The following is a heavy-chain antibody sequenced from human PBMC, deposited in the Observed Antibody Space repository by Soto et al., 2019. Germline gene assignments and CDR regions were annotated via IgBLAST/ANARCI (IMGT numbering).Heavy chain of an antibody. D-gene: IGHD6-13*01. Sequence: EVQLLESRGGLVQPGGSLRLSCAASGFTFSSYAMSWVRQAPGKGLEWVSAISGSGGSTYYADSVKGRFTISRDNSKNTLYLQMNSLRAEDTAVYYCAKDRLSSSWLFWFDPWGQGTLVTVSS. CDR3: AKDRLSSSWLFWFDP. CDR2: ISGSGGST. J-gene: IGHJ5*02. V-gene: IGHV3-23*01. CDR1: GFTFSSYA.